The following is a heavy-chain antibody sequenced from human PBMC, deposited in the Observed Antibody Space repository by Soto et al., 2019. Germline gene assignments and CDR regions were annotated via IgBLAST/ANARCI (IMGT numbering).Heavy chain of an antibody. Sequence: SETLSLTCTVSGGSVSSGSYYWSWIRQPPGKGLEWIGYIYYSGSTNYNPSLKSRVTISVDTSKNQFSLKLSSVTAADTAVYYCARVDSSAAGTGNWFDPWGQGTLVTVSS. V-gene: IGHV4-61*01. J-gene: IGHJ5*02. CDR2: IYYSGST. CDR1: GGSVSSGSYY. CDR3: ARVDSSAAGTGNWFDP. D-gene: IGHD6-13*01.